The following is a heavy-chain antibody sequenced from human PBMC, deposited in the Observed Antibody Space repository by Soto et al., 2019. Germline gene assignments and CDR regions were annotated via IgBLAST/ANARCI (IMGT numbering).Heavy chain of an antibody. Sequence: GGSLRLSCAASGFTLRSYGTHWVRQAPGKGLEWLAVISYDESHKYYADSVKGRFTVSRDTSKNALYLQMYSLRAEDTAVYYCARDPEGYCSGPQCYTERGAFDVWGQGTMVTVSS. CDR2: ISYDESHK. D-gene: IGHD2-15*01. V-gene: IGHV3-30*03. J-gene: IGHJ3*01. CDR1: GFTLRSYG. CDR3: ARDPEGYCSGPQCYTERGAFDV.